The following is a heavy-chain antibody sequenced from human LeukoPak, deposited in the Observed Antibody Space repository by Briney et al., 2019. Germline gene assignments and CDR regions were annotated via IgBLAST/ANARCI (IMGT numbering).Heavy chain of an antibody. V-gene: IGHV3-23*01. J-gene: IGHJ6*03. D-gene: IGHD3-3*01. CDR2: ISGSGGST. CDR1: GFTFSSHA. CDR3: AKVPGRREWLIHYYYYMDV. Sequence: GGSLRLSCAASGFTFSSHAMSWVRQAPGKGLEWVSAISGSGGSTYYADSVKGRFTISRDNSKNTLYLQMNSLRAEDTAVYYCAKVPGRREWLIHYYYYMDVWGKGTTVTVSS.